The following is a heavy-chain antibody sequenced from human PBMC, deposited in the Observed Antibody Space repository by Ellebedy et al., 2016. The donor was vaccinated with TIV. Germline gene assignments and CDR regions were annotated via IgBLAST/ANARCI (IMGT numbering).Heavy chain of an antibody. CDR1: GYRFSTYW. CDR3: AGARNGDYSFDS. D-gene: IGHD2-21*02. V-gene: IGHV5-51*01. CDR2: IFLRDSTT. J-gene: IGHJ4*02. Sequence: GESLKISXQGSGYRFSTYWLGWVRQMPGEGLEWMGIIFLRDSTTKYSPSFQGQVTISADTSIDTAYLQWDSLTTSDTATYYCAGARNGDYSFDSWGQGTLVAVST.